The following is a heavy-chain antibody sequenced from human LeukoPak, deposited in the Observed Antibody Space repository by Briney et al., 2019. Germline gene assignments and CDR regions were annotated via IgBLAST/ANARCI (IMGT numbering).Heavy chain of an antibody. CDR3: ASSSSWYRFDF. CDR1: GHSVSSSDYY. Sequence: SETLSLTCTVSGHSVSSSDYYWVWLRQPPGKGLEWIGTVSYNGITYYPPSLQSRLSISIDTPKNQFSLTLTSVTAADTAVYYCASSSSWYRFDFWGQGTLVTVSS. D-gene: IGHD6-13*01. V-gene: IGHV4-39*01. CDR2: VSYNGIT. J-gene: IGHJ5*01.